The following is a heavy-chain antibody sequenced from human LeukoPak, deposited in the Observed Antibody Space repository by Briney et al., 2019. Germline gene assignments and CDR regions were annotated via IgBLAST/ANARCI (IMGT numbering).Heavy chain of an antibody. V-gene: IGHV3-11*04. CDR1: EFTFSDYY. CDR3: ARDGDEGSSSLGYMDV. D-gene: IGHD6-6*01. Sequence: GGSPRLSCAASEFTFSDYYMSWIRQAPGKGLEWVSYISYSGDTIYYADSVKGRFTISRDNAKNSLYLQMNSLRAEDTAVYYCARDGDEGSSSLGYMDVWGKGTTVTVSS. CDR2: ISYSGDTI. J-gene: IGHJ6*03.